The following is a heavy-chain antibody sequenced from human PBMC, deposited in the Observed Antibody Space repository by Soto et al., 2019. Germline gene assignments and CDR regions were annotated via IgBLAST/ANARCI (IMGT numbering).Heavy chain of an antibody. V-gene: IGHV3-30*18. CDR3: AKDSGGGMDV. Sequence: PGGSLRLSCAASRFTFSSYGMHWVRQAPGKGLEWVAVISYDGSNKYYADSVKGRFTISRDNSKNTLYLQMNSLRAEDTAVYYCAKDSGGGMDVWGQGTTVTVSS. CDR1: RFTFSSYG. CDR2: ISYDGSNK. J-gene: IGHJ6*02. D-gene: IGHD5-12*01.